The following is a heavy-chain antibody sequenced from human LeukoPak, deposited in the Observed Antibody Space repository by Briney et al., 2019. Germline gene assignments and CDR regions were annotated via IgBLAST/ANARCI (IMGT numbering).Heavy chain of an antibody. CDR2: IYSGGST. CDR3: ARDSRDGYNYFYY. J-gene: IGHJ4*02. CDR1: GFTVSSNY. D-gene: IGHD5-24*01. Sequence: GGSLRLSCAASGFTVSSNYMSWVRQAPGKGLEWVSVIYSGGSTYYADSVKGRFTISRDNSKNTLYLQMNSLRAEDTAVYYCARDSRDGYNYFYYWGQGTLVTVSS. V-gene: IGHV3-53*01.